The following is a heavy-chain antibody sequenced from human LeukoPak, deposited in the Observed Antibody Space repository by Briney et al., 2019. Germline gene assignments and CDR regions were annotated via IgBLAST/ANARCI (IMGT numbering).Heavy chain of an antibody. Sequence: GGSLRLSCVASGFTFSTFWMTWVRQAPGKGLEWVANIKQDGSQKYYVDSVKGRFTISRDNTKNSLYLQMNSLRVEDTAVYYCARDGLVRGIIYWGQGTLVTASS. V-gene: IGHV3-7*01. CDR2: IKQDGSQK. D-gene: IGHD3-10*01. CDR1: GFTFSTFW. CDR3: ARDGLVRGIIY. J-gene: IGHJ4*02.